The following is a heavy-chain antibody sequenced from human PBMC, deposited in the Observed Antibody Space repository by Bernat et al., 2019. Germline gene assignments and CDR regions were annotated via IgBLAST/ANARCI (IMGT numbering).Heavy chain of an antibody. CDR3: TCPPGDYDVFDF. J-gene: IGHJ4*02. D-gene: IGHD4-17*01. CDR1: GLTFSGSA. CDR2: IRGKAKNYAT. Sequence: EVRLVESGGALVQPGGSLRLSCAASGLTFSGSAMHWVRQASGKGLEWVGRIRGKAKNYATAYTASVEGRFTISRDDSRNTAYLQMNSLKIEDTAVYLCTCPPGDYDVFDFWGPGTPVTVSS. V-gene: IGHV3-73*02.